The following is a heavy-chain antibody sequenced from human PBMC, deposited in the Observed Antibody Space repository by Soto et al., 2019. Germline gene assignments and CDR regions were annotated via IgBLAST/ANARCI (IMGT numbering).Heavy chain of an antibody. CDR2: IWYDGSNK. D-gene: IGHD4-17*01. CDR1: GFTFSSYG. J-gene: IGHJ4*02. V-gene: IGHV3-33*01. Sequence: HPGGSLRLSCAASGFTFSSYGMHWVRQAPGKGLEWVAVIWYDGSNKYYADSVKGRFTISRDNSKNTLYLQMNSLRAEDTAVYYCARDKSATTVTYYFDYWGQGTLVTVSS. CDR3: ARDKSATTVTYYFDY.